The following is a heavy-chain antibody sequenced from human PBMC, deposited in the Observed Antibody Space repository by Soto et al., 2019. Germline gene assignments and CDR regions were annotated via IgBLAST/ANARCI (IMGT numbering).Heavy chain of an antibody. CDR2: ISESGVYT. V-gene: IGHV3-23*01. CDR1: GFIFSTYS. D-gene: IGHD3-10*01. Sequence: GSLRLSCEASGFIFSTYSMTWVRQVPGEGLEWVSSISESGVYTDYADSVKGRFTISRDNSKNTLYVQMSSLRAEDTAVYYCAKETSPNTYYTFDFWGQGTMVTVSS. CDR3: AKETSPNTYYTFDF. J-gene: IGHJ3*01.